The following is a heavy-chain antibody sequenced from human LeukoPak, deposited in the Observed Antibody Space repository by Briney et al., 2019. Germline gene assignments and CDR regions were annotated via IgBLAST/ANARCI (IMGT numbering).Heavy chain of an antibody. CDR2: IKQDGSEK. Sequence: GGSLRLSCAASGFTFSSYWMSWVRQAPGKGLEWVANIKQDGSEKYYVDSVKGRFTISRDNAKNSLYLQMNSLRAEDTAVYYCARDDYHYYDSSGYTALNWDYYYYYMDVWGKGTTVTVSS. V-gene: IGHV3-7*01. CDR1: GFTFSSYW. CDR3: ARDDYHYYDSSGYTALNWDYYYYYMDV. D-gene: IGHD3-22*01. J-gene: IGHJ6*03.